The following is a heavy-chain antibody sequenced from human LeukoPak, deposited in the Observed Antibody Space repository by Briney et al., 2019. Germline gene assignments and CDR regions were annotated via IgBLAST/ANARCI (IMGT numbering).Heavy chain of an antibody. Sequence: GGALRVSCAASGFTASDYYMDWVRQTPGKGLEWVARSRNKANSYTTDFAATVKGRFTIARDESKNSLFLQMNSLRTEDTAVYYCVRVQTGGAFDISGQGTMVTVSS. J-gene: IGHJ3*02. D-gene: IGHD7-27*01. V-gene: IGHV3-72*01. CDR2: SRNKANSYTT. CDR3: VRVQTGGAFDI. CDR1: GFTASDYY.